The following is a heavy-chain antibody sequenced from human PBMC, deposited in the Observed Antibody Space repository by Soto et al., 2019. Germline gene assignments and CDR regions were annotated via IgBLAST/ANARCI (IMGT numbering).Heavy chain of an antibody. CDR1: GGTFSSYA. D-gene: IGHD5-12*01. V-gene: IGHV1-69*13. CDR3: ASQTPGRDGYNYLVY. J-gene: IGHJ4*02. CDR2: IIPIFGTA. Sequence: ASVKVSCKASGGTFSSYAISWVRQAPGQGLEWMGGIIPIFGTANYAQKFQGRVTITADESTSTAYMELSSLRSEDTAVYYCASQTPGRDGYNYLVYWGQGTLVTVSS.